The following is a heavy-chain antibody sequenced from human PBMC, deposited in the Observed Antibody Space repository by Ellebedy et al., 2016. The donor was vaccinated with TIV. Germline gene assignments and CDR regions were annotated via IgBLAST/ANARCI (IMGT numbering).Heavy chain of an antibody. Sequence: PGGSLRLSCVASGFTFSSYSMNWVRQAPGKGLEWVSFISSSSTIYYADSVKGRLTISRDNAKNSLYLQMNSLRDEDTAVYYCAVLAISWYFDLWGRGTLVTVSS. J-gene: IGHJ2*01. CDR1: GFTFSSYS. CDR3: AVLAISWYFDL. CDR2: ISSSSTI. V-gene: IGHV3-48*02.